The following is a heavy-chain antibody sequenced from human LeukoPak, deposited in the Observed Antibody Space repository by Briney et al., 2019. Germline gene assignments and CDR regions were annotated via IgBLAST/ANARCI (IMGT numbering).Heavy chain of an antibody. CDR3: ARAVVISPNDAFDI. D-gene: IGHD4-23*01. J-gene: IGHJ3*02. CDR1: GFTFSNAW. CDR2: IKTKSDGGAT. Sequence: GGSLRLSCAASGFTFSNAWMTWVRQAPGKGLEWVGRIKTKSDGGATDYAAPVKGRFTILRDDSKNTLYLQMNSLRAEDTAVYYCARAVVISPNDAFDIWGQGTMVTVSS. V-gene: IGHV3-15*01.